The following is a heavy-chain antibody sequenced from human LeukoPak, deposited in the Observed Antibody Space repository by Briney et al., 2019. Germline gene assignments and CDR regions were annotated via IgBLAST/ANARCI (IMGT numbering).Heavy chain of an antibody. D-gene: IGHD5-12*01. Sequence: GGSLRLSCAASGFTFSTYGMHWVRQPPGKGLEWVAFIRYDGNNKYYANSVKGRFTISRDNSKNTLYLQMNSLRAEDTAVYYCARVKEASAFDIWGQGTMVTVSS. V-gene: IGHV3-30*02. CDR3: ARVKEASAFDI. CDR1: GFTFSTYG. J-gene: IGHJ3*02. CDR2: IRYDGNNK.